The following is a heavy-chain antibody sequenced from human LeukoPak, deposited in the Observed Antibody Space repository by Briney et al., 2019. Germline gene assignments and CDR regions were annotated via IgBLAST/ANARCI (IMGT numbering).Heavy chain of an antibody. CDR3: APYSSSWEYFDY. CDR2: IYSGDNT. V-gene: IGHV3-53*01. D-gene: IGHD6-13*01. J-gene: IGHJ4*02. Sequence: GGSLRLSCAASRFTVSNNYMSWVRQAPGKGLEWVSVIYSGDNTYYADSVRGRFIVSRDNSKNTLYLQMSSLRAEDTAVYYCAPYSSSWEYFDYWGQGTLVTVSS. CDR1: RFTVSNNY.